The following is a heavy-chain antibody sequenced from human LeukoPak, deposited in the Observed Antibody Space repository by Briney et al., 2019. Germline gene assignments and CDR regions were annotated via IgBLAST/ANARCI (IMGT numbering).Heavy chain of an antibody. CDR3: ARPTPDGYCSGGSCPLNY. CDR1: GYSFTSYW. J-gene: IGHJ4*02. D-gene: IGHD2-15*01. CDR2: IYPGDSDT. Sequence: GESLKISCKGSGYSFTSYWIGWVRQMPGKGLEWMGIIYPGDSDTRYSPSFQGQVTISADKSISTAYLQWSSLKASDTAMYYCARPTPDGYCSGGSCPLNYWGQGTLVTVSS. V-gene: IGHV5-51*01.